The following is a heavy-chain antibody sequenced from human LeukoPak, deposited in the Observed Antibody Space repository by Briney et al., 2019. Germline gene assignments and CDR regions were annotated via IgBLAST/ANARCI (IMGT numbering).Heavy chain of an antibody. CDR2: ISGSGGST. Sequence: SGGSLRLSCAASGFTFSSYAMSWVRQAPGKGLEWVSAISGSGGSTYYADSVKGRFTISRDNAKNSLYLQMNSLRAEDTAVYDCARGVDLYFDYWGQGTLVTVSS. V-gene: IGHV3-23*01. CDR3: ARGVDLYFDY. CDR1: GFTFSSYA. J-gene: IGHJ4*02. D-gene: IGHD3/OR15-3a*01.